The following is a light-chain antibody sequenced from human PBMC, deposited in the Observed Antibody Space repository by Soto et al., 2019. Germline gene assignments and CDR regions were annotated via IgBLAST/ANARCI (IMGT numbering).Light chain of an antibody. CDR2: DVR. V-gene: IGLV2-11*01. CDR1: SSDIGGYSF. Sequence: QSALTQPPSVSGSPGQSVTISCSGTSSDIGGYSFVSWYQQHPGNTPKLIIYDVRNRPSGVPDRFSGSKSGNTASLTIYGLQAEDEADYYCCSYAGTYSVIFGGGTQLTVL. CDR3: CSYAGTYSVI. J-gene: IGLJ2*01.